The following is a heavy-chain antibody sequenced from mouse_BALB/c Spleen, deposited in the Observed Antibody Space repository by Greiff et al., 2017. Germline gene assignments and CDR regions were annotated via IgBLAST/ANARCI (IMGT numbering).Heavy chain of an antibody. J-gene: IGHJ3*01. CDR3: ARDYYGSSYFAY. CDR2: ISTYYGDA. V-gene: IGHV1S137*01. Sequence: QVQLQQSGAELVRPGVSVKISCKGSGYTFTDYAMHWVKQSHAKSLEWIGVISTYYGDASYNQKFKGKATMTVDKSSSTAYMELARLKSEDSAIYYCARDYYGSSYFAYWGQGTLVTVSA. D-gene: IGHD1-1*01. CDR1: GYTFTDYA.